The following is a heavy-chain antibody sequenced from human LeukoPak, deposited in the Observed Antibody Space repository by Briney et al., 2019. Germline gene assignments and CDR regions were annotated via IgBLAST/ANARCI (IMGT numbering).Heavy chain of an antibody. J-gene: IGHJ4*02. CDR1: GFTFSGYW. D-gene: IGHD3-22*01. V-gene: IGHV3-30*02. Sequence: QPGGSLRLSCAASGFTFSGYWMTWVRQAPGKGLEWVAFIRYDGSNKYYADSVKGRFTISRDNSKNTLYLQMNSLRAEDTAVYYCAKLQDFYDNSGYSYFDNWGQGTLVTVSS. CDR3: AKLQDFYDNSGYSYFDN. CDR2: IRYDGSNK.